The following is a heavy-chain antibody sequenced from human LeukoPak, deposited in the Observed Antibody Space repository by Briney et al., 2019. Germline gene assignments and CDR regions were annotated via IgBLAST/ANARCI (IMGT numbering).Heavy chain of an antibody. J-gene: IGHJ5*02. CDR2: ISSSSSYI. Sequence: GGSLRLSCAASGFTFSIYSMNWVRQAPGKGLEWVSSISSSSSYIYYADSVKGRFTISRDNAKNSLFLQMNSLRADDTAVYYCARGGLRSFGPWGQGALVTVS. D-gene: IGHD3-9*01. CDR3: ARGGLRSFGP. CDR1: GFTFSIYS. V-gene: IGHV3-21*01.